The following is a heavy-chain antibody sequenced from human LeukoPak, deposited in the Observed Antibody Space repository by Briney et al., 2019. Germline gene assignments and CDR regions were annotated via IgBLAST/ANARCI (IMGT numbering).Heavy chain of an antibody. CDR1: GGSISSYY. Sequence: SETLSLTCTVSGGSISSYYWSWIRQPAGKGLEWIGRIYASGCTNYNPSLKSRVTMSVDTSKSQFSLKLISVTAADTAVYYCARDPRGIVGANHNWFDPWGQGTLVTVSS. J-gene: IGHJ5*02. CDR3: ARDPRGIVGANHNWFDP. V-gene: IGHV4-4*07. D-gene: IGHD1-26*01. CDR2: IYASGCT.